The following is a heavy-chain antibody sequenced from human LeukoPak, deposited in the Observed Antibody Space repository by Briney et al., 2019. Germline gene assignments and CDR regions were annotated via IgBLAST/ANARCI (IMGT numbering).Heavy chain of an antibody. D-gene: IGHD7-27*01. Sequence: SAPTLVKPTQTLTLTCTFSGFLLNTGDVGVEWIRNPPGKALEWLALISRDDDQRYSPSLKNRLTITKDTAKNQVVLTMTNMDPVDTATYYCAHTGSPHGDDWFDPWGQGTLVTVSS. CDR1: GFLLNTGDVG. CDR3: AHTGSPHGDDWFDP. J-gene: IGHJ5*02. CDR2: ISRDDDQ. V-gene: IGHV2-5*02.